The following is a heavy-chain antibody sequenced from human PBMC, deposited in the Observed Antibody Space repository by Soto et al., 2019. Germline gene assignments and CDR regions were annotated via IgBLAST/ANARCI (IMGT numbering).Heavy chain of an antibody. CDR3: ARTYSSSSSYFYYYIEV. V-gene: IGHV1-8*01. J-gene: IGHJ6*03. CDR2: MNPNSGNT. D-gene: IGHD6-6*01. Sequence: GASLKVACKTSGYTFTSYDVNCVRHTTGQGLEWMGWMNPNSGNTGYAQKFQGRVTMTRNTSIGTAYMELSSLRSEDTAVYYCARTYSSSSSYFYYYIEVWGKGTTVTVSS. CDR1: GYTFTSYD.